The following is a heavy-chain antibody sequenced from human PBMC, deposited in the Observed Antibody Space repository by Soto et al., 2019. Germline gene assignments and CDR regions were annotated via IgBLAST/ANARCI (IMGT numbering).Heavy chain of an antibody. CDR3: ARGRYSRYCSGGSCLNWFDP. D-gene: IGHD2-15*01. CDR2: INHSGST. Sequence: PSETLSVTCSVYGGSFSGYYWSWIRQPPGKGLEWIGEINHSGSTNYNPSLKSRVTISVDTSKNQFSLKLSSVTAADTAVYYCARGRYSRYCSGGSCLNWFDPWGQGTLVTVSS. CDR1: GGSFSGYY. V-gene: IGHV4-34*01. J-gene: IGHJ5*02.